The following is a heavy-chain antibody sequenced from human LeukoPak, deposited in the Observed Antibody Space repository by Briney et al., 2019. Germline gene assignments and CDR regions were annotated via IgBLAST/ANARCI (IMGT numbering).Heavy chain of an antibody. CDR1: GYTFTSYG. J-gene: IGHJ6*02. CDR2: FSAYNGNT. CDR3: ALADWTLGYFAIRSLGMDV. D-gene: IGHD3-9*01. Sequence: ASVKVSCKASGYTFTSYGISWVRQAPGQGLEWMGWFSAYNGNTNYAQKLQGRVTMTTDTSTSTAYMELRSLRSDDTAVYYCALADWTLGYFAIRSLGMDVWGQGTTVTVSS. V-gene: IGHV1-18*01.